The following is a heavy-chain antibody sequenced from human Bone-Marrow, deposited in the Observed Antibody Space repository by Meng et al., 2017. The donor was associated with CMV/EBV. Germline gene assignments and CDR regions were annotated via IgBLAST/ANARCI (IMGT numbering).Heavy chain of an antibody. CDR2: VYPGVSDT. D-gene: IGHD2-2*01. CDR1: GYSFTSYW. J-gene: IGHJ3*02. CDR3: ARPPLGYCSSTSCFSAFDI. V-gene: IGHV5-51*01. Sequence: KVSCKGSGYSFTSYWIGWVRQMPGKGLEWMGIVYPGVSDTRYSPSFQGQVTISADKSISTAYLQWSSLKASDTAMYYCARPPLGYCSSTSCFSAFDIWGQGTTVTVSS.